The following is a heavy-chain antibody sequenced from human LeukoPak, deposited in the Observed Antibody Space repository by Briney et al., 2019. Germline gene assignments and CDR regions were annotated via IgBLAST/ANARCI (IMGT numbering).Heavy chain of an antibody. J-gene: IGHJ4*02. D-gene: IGHD3-10*01. CDR2: INHSGST. CDR3: ARGRWRTMVRGVMVFDY. CDR1: GGSFSGYY. Sequence: SETLSLTCAVYGGSFSGYYWSWIRQPPGKGLEWIGEINHSGSTNYNPSLKSRVTISVDTSKNQFSLKLSSVTAADTAVCYCARGRWRTMVRGVMVFDYWGQGTLVTVSS. V-gene: IGHV4-34*01.